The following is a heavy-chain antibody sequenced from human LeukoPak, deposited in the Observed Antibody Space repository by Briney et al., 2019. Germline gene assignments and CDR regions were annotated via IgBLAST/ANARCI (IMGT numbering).Heavy chain of an antibody. V-gene: IGHV3-30*02. J-gene: IGHJ3*02. CDR3: AKVGLLWFGELLSGGAFDI. Sequence: GGSLRLSCAASGFIFSNYGMHWVRQAPGKGREWVAFIRYDGSNKDYAESVKGRFTTSRDNSKNTLYLQMNSLRAEDTAVYYCAKVGLLWFGELLSGGAFDIWGQGTMVTVSS. CDR1: GFIFSNYG. D-gene: IGHD3-10*01. CDR2: IRYDGSNK.